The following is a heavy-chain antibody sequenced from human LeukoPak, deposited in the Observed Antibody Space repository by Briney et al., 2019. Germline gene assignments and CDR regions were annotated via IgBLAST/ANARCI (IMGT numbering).Heavy chain of an antibody. Sequence: GGSLRLSCAASGFTFSTYAMHWVRQAPGKGLEWVAIISYDGSNEYYADSMKGQFTISRDNSKNTLYLQMNSLRPEDTAVYYCARKDDYRYYFDYWGQGTLVTVSS. V-gene: IGHV3-30-3*01. D-gene: IGHD4-11*01. CDR3: ARKDDYRYYFDY. CDR1: GFTFSTYA. CDR2: ISYDGSNE. J-gene: IGHJ4*02.